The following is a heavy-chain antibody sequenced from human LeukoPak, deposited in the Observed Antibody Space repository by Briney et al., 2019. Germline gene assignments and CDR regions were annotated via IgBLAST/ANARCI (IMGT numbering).Heavy chain of an antibody. CDR3: ARRGSSGWYPRFDY. V-gene: IGHV4-61*05. D-gene: IGHD6-19*01. CDR2: IYYSGST. J-gene: IGHJ4*02. Sequence: PSETLSLTCTVSGGSISSSSYYWGWIRQPPGKGLEWIGYIYYSGSTNYNPSLKSRVTISVDTSKNQFSLKLSSVTAADTAVYYCARRGSSGWYPRFDYWGQGTLVTVSS. CDR1: GGSISSSSYY.